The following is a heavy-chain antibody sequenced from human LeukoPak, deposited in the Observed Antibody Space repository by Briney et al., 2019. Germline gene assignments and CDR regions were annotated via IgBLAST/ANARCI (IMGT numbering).Heavy chain of an antibody. Sequence: ASVTVSCKASGYTFTIYGISWVRQAPGQGLEWMGWISAYNGNTSYAQKLQGRVTMTTDTSTSTAYMELRSLRSDDTAVYYCARDSAVVTTTVDYWGQGTLVTVSS. V-gene: IGHV1-18*01. J-gene: IGHJ4*02. CDR1: GYTFTIYG. D-gene: IGHD4-17*01. CDR2: ISAYNGNT. CDR3: ARDSAVVTTTVDY.